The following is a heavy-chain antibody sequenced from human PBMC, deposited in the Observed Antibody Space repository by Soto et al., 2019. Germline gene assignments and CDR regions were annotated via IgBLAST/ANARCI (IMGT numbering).Heavy chain of an antibody. CDR2: ISSSSSTI. J-gene: IGHJ6*03. CDR1: GFTFSSYS. V-gene: IGHV3-48*01. D-gene: IGHD3-9*01. Sequence: EVQLVESGGGLVQPGGSLRLSCAASGFTFSSYSMNWVRQAPGKGLEWVSYISSSSSTIYYADSVKGRFTISRDNAMNSLYLQMNSLRAEDTAVYYCARDGDYDILTGYHPYYMDVWGKGTTVTVSS. CDR3: ARDGDYDILTGYHPYYMDV.